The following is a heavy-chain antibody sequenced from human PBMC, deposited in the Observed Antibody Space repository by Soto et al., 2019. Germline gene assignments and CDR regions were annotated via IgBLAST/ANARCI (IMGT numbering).Heavy chain of an antibody. CDR1: GFTFSSYN. V-gene: IGHV3-48*01. Sequence: GGSLRLSCAASGFTFSSYNMIWVRQAPGKGLEWVSYISSSSSTIYYADSVKGRFTVSRDNAKNSLYLQMDSLRAEDTAVYYCARDKGYCSGGSCYDAVYWGQGTLVTVSS. J-gene: IGHJ4*02. D-gene: IGHD2-15*01. CDR3: ARDKGYCSGGSCYDAVY. CDR2: ISSSSSTI.